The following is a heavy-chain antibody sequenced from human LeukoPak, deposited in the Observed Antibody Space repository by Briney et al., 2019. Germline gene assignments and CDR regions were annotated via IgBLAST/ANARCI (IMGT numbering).Heavy chain of an antibody. CDR3: ATSSYYFDY. CDR1: GGSFSGYY. Sequence: SETLSLTCAVYGGSFSGYYWSWIRQPPGKGLEWIGEINHSGSTNYNPSLKSRATISVDTSKNQFSLKLSSVTAADTAVYYCATSSYYFDYWGQGTLVTVSS. V-gene: IGHV4-34*01. D-gene: IGHD3-10*01. J-gene: IGHJ4*02. CDR2: INHSGST.